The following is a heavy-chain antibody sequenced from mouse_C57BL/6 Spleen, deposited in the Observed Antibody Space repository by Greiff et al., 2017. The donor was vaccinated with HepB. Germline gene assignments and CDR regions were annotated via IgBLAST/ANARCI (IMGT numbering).Heavy chain of an antibody. V-gene: IGHV3-6*01. CDR3: ARGQIWFAS. CDR1: GYSITSGYY. CDR2: ISYDGSN. Sequence: EVKLEESGPGLVKPSQSLSLTCPVTGYSITSGYYWNWIRQFPGNKLEWMGYISYDGSNNYNPSLKNRISITRDTSKNQFFLKLNSVTTEDTATYYCARGQIWFASWRQGTLVTVSA. J-gene: IGHJ3*01.